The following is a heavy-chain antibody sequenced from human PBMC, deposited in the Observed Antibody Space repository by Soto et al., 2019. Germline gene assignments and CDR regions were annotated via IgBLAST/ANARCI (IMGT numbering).Heavy chain of an antibody. CDR2: IGGNGADT. CDR1: GFKISSSS. D-gene: IGHD6-19*01. Sequence: GGSLRLSCAAFGFKISSSSMSWVRQAPGKGLEWVSAIGGNGADTYYADSVKGRFTISRDNSKNTLYLQMNSLRADDTAVYFCAIPSGLTVTDPDYWGQGTLVTVSS. V-gene: IGHV3-23*01. J-gene: IGHJ4*02. CDR3: AIPSGLTVTDPDY.